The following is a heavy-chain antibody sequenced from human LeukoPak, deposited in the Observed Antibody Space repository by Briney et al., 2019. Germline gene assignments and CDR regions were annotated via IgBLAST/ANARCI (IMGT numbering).Heavy chain of an antibody. Sequence: PGGSLRLSCAASGFTFTTYSMTWVRQAPGKGLEWVSVISGDGGHTYYADSVKGRFTISRDNSKNTLYLQMNSLRAEDTAVYYCARGTPAYSYGSSDYHYAHFDYWGQGTLVTVSS. V-gene: IGHV3-23*01. CDR2: ISGDGGHT. D-gene: IGHD3-22*01. CDR1: GFTFTTYS. J-gene: IGHJ4*02. CDR3: ARGTPAYSYGSSDYHYAHFDY.